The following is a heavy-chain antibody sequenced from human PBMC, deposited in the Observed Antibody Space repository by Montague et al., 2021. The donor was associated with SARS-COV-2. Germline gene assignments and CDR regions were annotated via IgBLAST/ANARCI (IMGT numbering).Heavy chain of an antibody. V-gene: IGHV6-1*01. J-gene: IGHJ6*03. CDR3: TTDLKPPGDILTGYLPYYYYMEV. CDR1: GDSVSSNSAA. CDR2: TYYRSKWYN. Sequence: CAISGDSVSSNSAAWNWIRQSPSRGLEWLGRTYYRSKWYNDYAVSVKSRITINPDTSKNQFSLQLNSVTPEDTTVYYCTTDLKPPGDILTGYLPYYYYMEVWGKGTTVTVSS. D-gene: IGHD3-9*01.